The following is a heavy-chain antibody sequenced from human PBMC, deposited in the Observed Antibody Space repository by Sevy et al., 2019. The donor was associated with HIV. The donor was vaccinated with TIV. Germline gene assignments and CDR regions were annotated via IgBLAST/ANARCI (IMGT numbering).Heavy chain of an antibody. D-gene: IGHD6-19*01. CDR3: ARDGEGSGWDLYYFDY. Sequence: GGSLRLSCAASGFTFSSYNINWVRQAPGKGLEWVSSISGSSSYIYYAESVKGRFTISRDNAKKSLYLQMNSLIAEDTAVYYCARDGEGSGWDLYYFDYWGQGTLVTVSS. J-gene: IGHJ4*02. V-gene: IGHV3-21*01. CDR1: GFTFSSYN. CDR2: ISGSSSYI.